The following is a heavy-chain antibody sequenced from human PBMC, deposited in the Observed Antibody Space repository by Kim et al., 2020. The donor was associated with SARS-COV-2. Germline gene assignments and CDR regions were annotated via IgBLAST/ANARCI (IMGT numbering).Heavy chain of an antibody. D-gene: IGHD3-9*01. Sequence: ASVKVSCKVSGFKLDDYEIIWVRQVPGQGLEWTAWINSYHAKTNSAPNFQGRVSLTTDTSTNTAYMELRGLRFDDTAVYYCARDLGGDFDYISGAPLGRRGWSTMDAWGQGTTVIVSS. CDR3: ARDLGGDFDYISGAPLGRRGWSTMDA. CDR1: GFKLDDYE. V-gene: IGHV1-18*01. CDR2: INSYHAKT. J-gene: IGHJ6*02.